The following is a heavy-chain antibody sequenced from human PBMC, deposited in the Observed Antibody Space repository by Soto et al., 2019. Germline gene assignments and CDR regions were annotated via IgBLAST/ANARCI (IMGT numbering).Heavy chain of an antibody. Sequence: EVQLVESGGGLVQPGGSLRLSCAASGFTFSSYDMHWVRQATGKGLEWVSAIGTAGDTYYPGSVKGRFTISRENAKNSVYLQRNCLRAEDTAVYYCACSTMVRGAGGFCRGAWGHGTTVTVSS. V-gene: IGHV3-13*01. CDR3: ACSTMVRGAGGFCRGA. CDR1: GFTFSSYD. J-gene: IGHJ6*02. D-gene: IGHD3-10*01. CDR2: IGTAGDT.